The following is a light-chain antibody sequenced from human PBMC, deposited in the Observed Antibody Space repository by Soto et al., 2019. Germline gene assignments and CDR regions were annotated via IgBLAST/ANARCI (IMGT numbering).Light chain of an antibody. CDR3: CSFAGSYTFV. Sequence: QSLLTQPRSVSESPGQSVTISRSGTNSDVGGYNHVSWYQHQPGKAPKFMLYDVSKRPSGVPDRFSGSKSGNTASLTISGLQAEDEADYYCCSFAGSYTFVSGTGTKVTVL. CDR1: NSDVGGYNH. V-gene: IGLV2-11*01. CDR2: DVS. J-gene: IGLJ1*01.